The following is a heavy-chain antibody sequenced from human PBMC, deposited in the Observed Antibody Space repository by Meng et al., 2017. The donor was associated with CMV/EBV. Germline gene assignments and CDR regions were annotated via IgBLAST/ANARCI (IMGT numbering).Heavy chain of an antibody. Sequence: GESLKISCAASGFTFSNSDMNWVRQAPGKGLEWVSGVSWNGSRTHYADSVKGRFIISRDNSRNFLYQQMNSLRPEDMAVYYCARDKQGVDGYCSSTSCLRDYYGMDVWGQGTTVTVSS. J-gene: IGHJ6*02. CDR1: GFTFSNSD. D-gene: IGHD2-2*03. CDR2: VSWNGSRT. V-gene: IGHV3-19*01. CDR3: ARDKQGVDGYCSSTSCLRDYYGMDV.